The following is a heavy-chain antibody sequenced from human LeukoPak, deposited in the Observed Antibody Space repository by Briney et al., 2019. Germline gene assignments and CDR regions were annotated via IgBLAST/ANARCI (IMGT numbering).Heavy chain of an antibody. V-gene: IGHV1-18*01. CDR1: GYAFTSYG. CDR2: ISAYNGNT. J-gene: IGHJ4*02. D-gene: IGHD3-22*01. Sequence: ASVKVSCKASGYAFTSYGISWVRQAPGQGLEWMGWISAYNGNTNYAQKLQGRVTMTTDTSTSTAYMELRSLRSDDTAVYYCARVVESGYYGDFDYWGQGTLVTVSS. CDR3: ARVVESGYYGDFDY.